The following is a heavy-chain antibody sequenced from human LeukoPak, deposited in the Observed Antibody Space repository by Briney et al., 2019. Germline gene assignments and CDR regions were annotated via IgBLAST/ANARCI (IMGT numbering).Heavy chain of an antibody. CDR3: AINGDYETFDY. D-gene: IGHD4-17*01. Sequence: GGSLRLSCAASGFTFSSYSMNWVRQAPGKGLEWVSYISSSSSTIYYADSVKGRFTVSRDNAKNSLYLQMNSLRAEDTAVYYCAINGDYETFDYWGQGTLVTVSS. CDR1: GFTFSSYS. J-gene: IGHJ4*02. CDR2: ISSSSSTI. V-gene: IGHV3-48*01.